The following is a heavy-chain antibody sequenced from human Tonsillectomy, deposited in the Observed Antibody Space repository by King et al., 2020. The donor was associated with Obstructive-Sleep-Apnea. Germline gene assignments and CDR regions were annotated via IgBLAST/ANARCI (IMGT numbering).Heavy chain of an antibody. CDR3: ARESVGGVIVRQGYYYGMDV. J-gene: IGHJ6*02. V-gene: IGHV4-31*03. Sequence: VQLQESGPGLVKPSQTLSLTCTVSGGSISSGGYYWSWIRQHPGKGLEWIGYIYYSGSTYYNPSLKSRVTISVDTSKNQFSLKLSSVTAADTAGYYCARESVGGVIVRQGYYYGMDVWGQGTTVTVSS. D-gene: IGHD3-16*02. CDR2: IYYSGST. CDR1: GGSISSGGYY.